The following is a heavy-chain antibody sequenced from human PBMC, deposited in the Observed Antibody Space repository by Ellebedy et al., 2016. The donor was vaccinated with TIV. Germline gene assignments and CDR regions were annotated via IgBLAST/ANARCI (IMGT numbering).Heavy chain of an antibody. CDR3: ARFRRMATIESDYYYGMDV. Sequence: SETLSLTCTVSGGSISSYYWSWIRQPPGKGLEWIGYIYYSGSTNYNPSLKSRVTISVDTSKNQFSLKLSSVTAADTAVYYCARFRRMATIESDYYYGMDVWGQGTTVTVSS. V-gene: IGHV4-59*01. D-gene: IGHD5-24*01. J-gene: IGHJ6*02. CDR1: GGSISSYY. CDR2: IYYSGST.